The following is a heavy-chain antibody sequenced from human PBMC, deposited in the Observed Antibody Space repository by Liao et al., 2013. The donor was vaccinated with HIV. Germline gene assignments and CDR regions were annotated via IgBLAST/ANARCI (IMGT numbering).Heavy chain of an antibody. CDR2: IYISENT. J-gene: IGHJ4*02. V-gene: IGHV4-4*07. CDR3: ARDMMPGVFDY. D-gene: IGHD3-16*01. CDR1: GGPISSYY. Sequence: QVQLQESGPGLVKPSETLSLTCTVSGGPISSYYWSWIRQPAGKGLEWIGRIYISENTNYNPSLKSRVTMSVDTSKNQFSLKLTSVTAADTAMYYCARDMMPGVFDYWGQGTLFTVSS.